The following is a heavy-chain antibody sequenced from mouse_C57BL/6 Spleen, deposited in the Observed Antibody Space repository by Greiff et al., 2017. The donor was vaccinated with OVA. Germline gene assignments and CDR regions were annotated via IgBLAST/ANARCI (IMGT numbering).Heavy chain of an antibody. D-gene: IGHD1-1*01. Sequence: EVQLVESGGGLVQPGGSLSLSCAASGFTFTDYYMSWVRQPPGKALEWLGFIRNKANGYTTEYSASVKGRFTISRDNSQSILYLQMNALRAEDSATYYCARSLGGCGSSSWFAYWGQGTLVTVSA. CDR2: IRNKANGYTT. J-gene: IGHJ3*01. V-gene: IGHV7-3*01. CDR3: ARSLGGCGSSSWFAY. CDR1: GFTFTDYY.